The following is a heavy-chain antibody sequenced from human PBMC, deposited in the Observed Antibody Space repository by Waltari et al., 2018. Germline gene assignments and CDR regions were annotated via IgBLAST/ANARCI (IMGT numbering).Heavy chain of an antibody. V-gene: IGHV1-69*05. CDR2: ISPSFGKA. CDR3: ARARGSYYRYFDY. CDR1: GGTFSSYA. Sequence: QVQLVQSGAEVKKPGSSVKVSCKASGGTFSSYAISWVRQAPGQGLEWMGGISPSFGKANYAQKCQGRVTITTDESTSTAYMELSSLRSEDTAVYYCARARGSYYRYFDYWGQGTLVTVSS. J-gene: IGHJ4*02. D-gene: IGHD1-26*01.